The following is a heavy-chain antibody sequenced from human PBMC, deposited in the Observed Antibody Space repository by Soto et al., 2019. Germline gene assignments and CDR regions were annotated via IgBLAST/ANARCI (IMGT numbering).Heavy chain of an antibody. Sequence: WETLSLTCTVSGGSISNSGYYWGWIRQHPGKGLEWIGSIYYSGSTYYNPSLKSRVTISVDTSKNQFSLKLNSVTAADTAVYYCARDPRVGATYSYYGMDVWGQGTTVTVSS. CDR1: GGSISNSGYY. CDR3: ARDPRVGATYSYYGMDV. CDR2: IYYSGST. V-gene: IGHV4-39*01. D-gene: IGHD1-26*01. J-gene: IGHJ6*02.